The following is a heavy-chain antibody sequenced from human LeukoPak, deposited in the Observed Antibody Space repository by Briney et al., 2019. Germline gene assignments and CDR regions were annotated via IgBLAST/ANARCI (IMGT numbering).Heavy chain of an antibody. V-gene: IGHV5-51*01. CDR3: ARQRDGYYCDY. J-gene: IGHJ4*02. CDR2: IFPGDSDV. Sequence: GESLKISCKASGYTFTSYWIGWVRQMPGKGLEWMGIIFPGDSDVRYSPSFQGQVTISADKSIRTAFLQWSTLEAADTAMYYCARQRDGYYCDYWGQGTLVTVSS. D-gene: IGHD5-24*01. CDR1: GYTFTSYW.